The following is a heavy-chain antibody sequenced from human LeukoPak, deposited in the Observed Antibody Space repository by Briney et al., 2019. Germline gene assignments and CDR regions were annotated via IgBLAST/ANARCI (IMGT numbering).Heavy chain of an antibody. Sequence: GGSLRLSCAASGFTFSSYWMHWVRQAPGKGLVWVSRINSDGSSTSYADSVKSRFTISRDNAKNTLYLQMNSLRAEDTAVYYCARDQYSSGWYGYFDYWGQGTLVTVSS. V-gene: IGHV3-74*01. CDR1: GFTFSSYW. CDR3: ARDQYSSGWYGYFDY. CDR2: INSDGSST. J-gene: IGHJ4*02. D-gene: IGHD6-19*01.